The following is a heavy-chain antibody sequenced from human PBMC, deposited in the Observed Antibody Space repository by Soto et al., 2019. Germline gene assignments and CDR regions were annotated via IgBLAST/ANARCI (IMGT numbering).Heavy chain of an antibody. Sequence: EVQLVESGGGLVQPGGSLRLSCAASGFTFSSYSMNWVRQAPGKGLEWVSYISSSSSTIYYADSVKGRFTISRDNAKNSLYLQMNSLRDEDTAVYYCARPEYSSSSYGMAVWGPGTTVTVSS. V-gene: IGHV3-48*02. CDR1: GFTFSSYS. D-gene: IGHD6-6*01. J-gene: IGHJ6*02. CDR3: ARPEYSSSSYGMAV. CDR2: ISSSSSTI.